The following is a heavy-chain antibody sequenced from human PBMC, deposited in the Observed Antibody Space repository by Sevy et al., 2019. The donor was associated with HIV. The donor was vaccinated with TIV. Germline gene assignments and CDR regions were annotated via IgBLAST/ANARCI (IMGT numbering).Heavy chain of an antibody. CDR3: SIYYDIRAFDS. J-gene: IGHJ4*02. V-gene: IGHV3-73*01. CDR2: IRGKANNYAT. Sequence: GGSLRLSCAGSGFTFSDAAIHWVRQASGKGLEWLGRIRGKANNYATAYAASVKDRFSISRNDLKDTAYLQMNSLRTEDAAMYYCSIYYDIRAFDSWGQGTQVTVS. D-gene: IGHD3-22*01. CDR1: GFTFSDAA.